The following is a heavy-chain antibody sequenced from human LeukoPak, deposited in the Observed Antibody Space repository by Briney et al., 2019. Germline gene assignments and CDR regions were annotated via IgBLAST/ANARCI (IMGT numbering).Heavy chain of an antibody. J-gene: IGHJ3*02. D-gene: IGHD2-21*02. V-gene: IGHV1-2*02. CDR2: INSNSGGT. Sequence: ASVKVSCKASGYTFTGYYMHWVRQAPGQGLEWMGWINSNSGGTNYAQKFQGRVTMTRDTSISTAYMELSRLRSDDTAVYYCARAYCGGDCYSWAFDIWGQGTMVTVSS. CDR1: GYTFTGYY. CDR3: ARAYCGGDCYSWAFDI.